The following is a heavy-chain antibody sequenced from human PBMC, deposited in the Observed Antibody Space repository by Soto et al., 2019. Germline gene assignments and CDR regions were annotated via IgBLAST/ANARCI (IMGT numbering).Heavy chain of an antibody. CDR2: TYYSAGT. CDR1: GGSVGSSSYY. J-gene: IGHJ4*02. CDR3: ARHASRGYSSSWYFED. D-gene: IGHD6-13*01. V-gene: IGHV4-39*01. Sequence: SETLSLTCNVSGGSVGSSSYYWGWIRQAPVKGLEWIVSTYYSAGTYYNPSLKSRVTTSMDASKNQFSLTVTSVTAADTAIYYCARHASRGYSSSWYFEDWGQGTPVTVSS.